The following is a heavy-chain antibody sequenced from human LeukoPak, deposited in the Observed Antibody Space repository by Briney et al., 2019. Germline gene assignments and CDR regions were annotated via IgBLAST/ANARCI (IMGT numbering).Heavy chain of an antibody. J-gene: IGHJ4*02. CDR3: ARDLDSSGYYPLGY. Sequence: GGSLRLSCAASGFTFSSYSMNWVRQAPGKGLEWVSSISSSSSYIYYADSVKGRFTISRDNAKNSLYLQMNSLRAGGTAVYYCARDLDSSGYYPLGYWGQGTLVTVSS. CDR1: GFTFSSYS. CDR2: ISSSSSYI. D-gene: IGHD3-22*01. V-gene: IGHV3-21*01.